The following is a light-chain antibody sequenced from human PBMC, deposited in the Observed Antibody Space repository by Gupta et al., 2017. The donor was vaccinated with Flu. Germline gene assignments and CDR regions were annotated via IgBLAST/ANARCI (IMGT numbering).Light chain of an antibody. V-gene: IGKV1-39*01. J-gene: IGKJ3*01. CDR3: QQTYSTLFS. CDR1: QTIVSY. CDR2: AAS. Sequence: DIQMSQSPFSLSASVGDRVTITCRASQTIVSYLNWYQQKPGKAPKLLIYAASSLQSGVPSRFSGSGSGTDFTLTISSLQPEDFATYYCQQTYSTLFSFGPGTKVDIK.